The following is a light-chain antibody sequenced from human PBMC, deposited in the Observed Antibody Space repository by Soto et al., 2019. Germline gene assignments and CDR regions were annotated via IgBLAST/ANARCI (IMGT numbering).Light chain of an antibody. J-gene: IGKJ4*01. CDR3: QQYNNWPLT. Sequence: DIQMTQSPSTLSASVVDRVTITFRASQSISSWLAWYQQKPGKAPNLLIYQASSLESGVPLRFSGSGSGTDFTLTISSLEPEDFAVYYCQQYNNWPLTFGGGTKVDIK. CDR2: QAS. V-gene: IGKV1-5*03. CDR1: QSISSW.